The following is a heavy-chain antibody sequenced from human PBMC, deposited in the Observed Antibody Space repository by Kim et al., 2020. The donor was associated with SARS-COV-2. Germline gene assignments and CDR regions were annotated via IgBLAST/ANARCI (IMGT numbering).Heavy chain of an antibody. Sequence: GGSLRLSCAASGFTFSNAWMSWVRQAPGKGLEWVGRIKSKTDGGTTDYAAPVKGRFTISRDDSKNTLYLQMNSLKTEDTAVYYCVVGRELSPLCYWGQGTLVTVSS. CDR2: IKSKTDGGTT. V-gene: IGHV3-15*01. D-gene: IGHD1-26*01. CDR1: GFTFSNAW. CDR3: VVGRELSPLCY. J-gene: IGHJ4*02.